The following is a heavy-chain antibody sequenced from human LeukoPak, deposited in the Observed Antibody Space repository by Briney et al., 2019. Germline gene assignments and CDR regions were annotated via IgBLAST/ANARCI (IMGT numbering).Heavy chain of an antibody. V-gene: IGHV3-23*01. CDR3: AKDKYSGSYNAFDI. CDR1: GFTFSSYG. Sequence: GGSLRLSCAASGFTFSSYGMSWVRQAPGKGLEWVSAISGSGGSTYYADPVKGRFTISRDNSKNTLYLQMNSLRAEDTAVYYCAKDKYSGSYNAFDIWGQGTMVTVSS. J-gene: IGHJ3*02. CDR2: ISGSGGST. D-gene: IGHD1-26*01.